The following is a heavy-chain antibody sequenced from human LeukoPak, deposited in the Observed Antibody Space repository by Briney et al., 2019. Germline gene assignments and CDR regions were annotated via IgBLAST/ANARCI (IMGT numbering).Heavy chain of an antibody. J-gene: IGHJ4*02. CDR3: AKVPAASYGYFDY. D-gene: IGHD2-2*01. Sequence: GGSLRLSCAAPGFTFSSYAMTWVRQAPGKGLEWVSTISSSTGITYYADSVKDRFTFSRDNSKNTLYLQMNSLRAEDTAVYYCAKVPAASYGYFDYWGQGTLVTVSS. CDR1: GFTFSSYA. V-gene: IGHV3-23*01. CDR2: ISSSTGIT.